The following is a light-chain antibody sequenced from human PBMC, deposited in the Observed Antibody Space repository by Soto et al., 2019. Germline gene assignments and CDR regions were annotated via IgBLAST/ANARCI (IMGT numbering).Light chain of an antibody. V-gene: IGLV1-44*01. CDR1: SSNIGTNH. CDR3: QSFDLSLNADV. CDR2: RHT. Sequence: QSVLTQPPSASGTPGQRVTISCSGGSSNIGTNHVYWYQHLPGTAPKLLIYRHTLRPSGVPDRFSGSTSGTSASLAITGPQAEDEADYYCQSFDLSLNADVFGTGTELTVL. J-gene: IGLJ1*01.